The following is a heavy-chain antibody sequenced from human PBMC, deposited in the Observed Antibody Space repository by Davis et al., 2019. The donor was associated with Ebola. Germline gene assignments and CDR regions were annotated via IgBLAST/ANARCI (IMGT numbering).Heavy chain of an antibody. D-gene: IGHD2-8*01. Sequence: MPSETLSLTCNVSGISISNSNWWSWVRQPPGKGLEWIGEVFHSGSTNYNPSLKSRVTISVDKSKNQFSLKLSSVTAADTAVYYCARGRYCTNGVCYRSSWFDPWGQGTLVTVFS. J-gene: IGHJ5*02. CDR2: VFHSGST. V-gene: IGHV4-4*02. CDR1: GISISNSNW. CDR3: ARGRYCTNGVCYRSSWFDP.